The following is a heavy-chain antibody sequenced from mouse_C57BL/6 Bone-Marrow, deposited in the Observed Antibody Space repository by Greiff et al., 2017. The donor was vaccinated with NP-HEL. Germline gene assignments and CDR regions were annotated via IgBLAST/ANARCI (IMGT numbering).Heavy chain of an antibody. D-gene: IGHD2-1*01. V-gene: IGHV1-18*01. CDR1: GYTFTDYN. J-gene: IGHJ1*03. CDR2: INPNNGGT. Sequence: VQLQQSGPELVKPGASVKIPCKASGYTFTDYNMDWVKQSHGKSLEWIGDINPNNGGTIYNQKFKGKATLTVDKSSSTAYMELRSLTSEDTAVYYCARERGYGNYVGYFDVWGTGTTVTVSS. CDR3: ARERGYGNYVGYFDV.